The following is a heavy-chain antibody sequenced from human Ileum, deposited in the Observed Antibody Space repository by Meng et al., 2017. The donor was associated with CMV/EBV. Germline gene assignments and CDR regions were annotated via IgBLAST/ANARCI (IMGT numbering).Heavy chain of an antibody. Sequence: GGSLRLSCATSAFTSSSYSMSWVRQAPGKGLEWVSTISGSGGSTYYADSVKGRFTISRNNSKNTLYLQMNSLRAEETALYYCAKDGPPLRSGGYWGQGTLVTVSS. CDR1: AFTSSSYS. D-gene: IGHD6-19*01. CDR2: ISGSGGST. V-gene: IGHV3-23*01. J-gene: IGHJ4*02. CDR3: AKDGPPLRSGGY.